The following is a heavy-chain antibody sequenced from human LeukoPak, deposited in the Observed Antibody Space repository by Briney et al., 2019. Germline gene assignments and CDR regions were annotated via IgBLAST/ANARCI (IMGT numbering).Heavy chain of an antibody. CDR3: AMIKEG. Sequence: GGSLRLSCAASGFTFSNNWMHWVRQAPGKGLWVSRINSDGRTTTYADSIEGRFTISRDNAKNTLYLQMDSLRAEDTAVYYCAMIKEGWGQGTLVTVSS. V-gene: IGHV3-74*03. J-gene: IGHJ4*02. CDR1: GFTFSNNW. D-gene: IGHD3-22*01. CDR2: INSDGRTT.